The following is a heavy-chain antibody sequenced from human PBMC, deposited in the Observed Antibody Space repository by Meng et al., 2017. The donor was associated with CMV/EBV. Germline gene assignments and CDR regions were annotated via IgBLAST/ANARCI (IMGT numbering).Heavy chain of an antibody. V-gene: IGHV3-23*01. CDR3: AKHLRYCSSTSCRKRDYYYYYGMDV. CDR1: GFALSNYD. J-gene: IGHJ6*02. Sequence: GESLKISCAASGFALSNYDLSWVRQAPGKGLEWVSAISGSGGSTYYADSVKGRFTISRDNSKNTLYLQMNSLRAEDTAVYYCAKHLRYCSSTSCRKRDYYYYYGMDVWGQGTTVTVSS. D-gene: IGHD2-2*01. CDR2: ISGSGGST.